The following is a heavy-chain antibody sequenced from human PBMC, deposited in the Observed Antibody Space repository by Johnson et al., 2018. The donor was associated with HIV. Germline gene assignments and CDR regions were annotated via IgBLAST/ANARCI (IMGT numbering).Heavy chain of an antibody. D-gene: IGHD5-18*01. CDR2: ISYDGGSK. CDR1: GFTFSSYP. J-gene: IGHJ3*02. V-gene: IGHV3-30*04. CDR3: ARLPSGYSRDDLDI. Sequence: QVQLVESGGGVVRPVGSLRLSCAASGFTFSSYPMHWVRQAPGKGLEWVAIISYDGGSKYYADSVKGRFTVSRDNSKNTLYLQINSLRPVDTAVYYCARLPSGYSRDDLDIWGQGTMVTVSS.